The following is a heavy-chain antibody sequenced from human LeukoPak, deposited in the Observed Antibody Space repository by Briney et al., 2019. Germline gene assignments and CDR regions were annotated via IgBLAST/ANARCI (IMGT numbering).Heavy chain of an antibody. J-gene: IGHJ6*02. Sequence: GRSLRLSCAASGFTFSSYAMHWVRQAPGKGLEWVAVISYDGSNKYYADSVKGRFTISRDNSKNTLYLQMNSLRAEDTAVYYCAKKPPVYDTALGMDVWGQGTTVTVSS. CDR1: GFTFSSYA. CDR3: AKKPPVYDTALGMDV. V-gene: IGHV3-30-3*02. CDR2: ISYDGSNK. D-gene: IGHD3-22*01.